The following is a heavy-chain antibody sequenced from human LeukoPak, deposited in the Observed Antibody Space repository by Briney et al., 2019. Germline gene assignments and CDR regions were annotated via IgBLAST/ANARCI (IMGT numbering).Heavy chain of an antibody. CDR3: ARGCFSSGWYMRDYFDY. V-gene: IGHV4-34*01. CDR1: GGSFSGYY. Sequence: SETLSLTCAVYGGSFSGYYWGGIRQPPGKGLEWIGEINHSGSTNYNPSLKSRVTISVDTSKNQFSLKLSSVTAADTAVYYCARGCFSSGWYMRDYFDYWGQGTLVTVSP. CDR2: INHSGST. J-gene: IGHJ4*02. D-gene: IGHD6-19*01.